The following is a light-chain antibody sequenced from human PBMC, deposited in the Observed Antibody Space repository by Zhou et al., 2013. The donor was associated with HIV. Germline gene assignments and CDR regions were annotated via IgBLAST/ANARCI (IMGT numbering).Light chain of an antibody. CDR1: QSVSNW. Sequence: DIQMTQSPSTVSASLGDRVTITCRASQSVSNWLAWYQQRPGEAPKLLVYEASRLHSGVASRFSGSGSGTQFTLTISNLQPGDVGTYYCQEYSSYSRYTFGLGDQTRHQ. J-gene: IGKJ2*01. CDR3: QEYSSYSRYT. CDR2: EAS. V-gene: IGKV1-5*03.